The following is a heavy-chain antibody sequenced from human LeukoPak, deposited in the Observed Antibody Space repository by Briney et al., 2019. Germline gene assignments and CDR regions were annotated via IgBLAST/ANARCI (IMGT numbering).Heavy chain of an antibody. V-gene: IGHV3-30*18. CDR2: ISYDGGNK. Sequence: GGSLRLSCASSGFIFSDYGLHWLRQAPGKGLEWVALISYDGGNKFYADSVRDRFTISRDNSKNTLFLQMNTQRIEDTAVYYCANVFEVRGARRPKDYWGQGTLVIVSS. CDR1: GFIFSDYG. J-gene: IGHJ4*02. D-gene: IGHD3-10*01. CDR3: ANVFEVRGARRPKDY.